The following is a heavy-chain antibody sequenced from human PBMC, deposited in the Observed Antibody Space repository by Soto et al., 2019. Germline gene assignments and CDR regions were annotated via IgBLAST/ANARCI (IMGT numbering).Heavy chain of an antibody. CDR1: GYIFATYW. Sequence: GESLKISCKGSGYIFATYWIGWVRQMPGKGLEWMGIIYPGDSDTNYSPSFEGQVTISVDKSISTAYLQWSSLKASDTAMYYCARRLRRGTCDYLGQGTLVTVSS. V-gene: IGHV5-51*01. CDR3: ARRLRRGTCDY. J-gene: IGHJ4*02. D-gene: IGHD3-16*01. CDR2: IYPGDSDT.